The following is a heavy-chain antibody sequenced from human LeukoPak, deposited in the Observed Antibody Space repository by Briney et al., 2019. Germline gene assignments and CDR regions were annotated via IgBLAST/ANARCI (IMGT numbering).Heavy chain of an antibody. V-gene: IGHV4-39*07. D-gene: IGHD3-22*01. Sequence: MTSETLSLTCTVSGGSISSSSYYWGWIRQPPGKGLEWIGSIYYSGSTYYNPSLKSRVTISVDTSKNQFSLKLSSVTAADTAVYYCARDRYYYDSSGYSLDYWGQGTLVTVSS. CDR1: GGSISSSSYY. CDR3: ARDRYYYDSSGYSLDY. CDR2: IYYSGST. J-gene: IGHJ4*02.